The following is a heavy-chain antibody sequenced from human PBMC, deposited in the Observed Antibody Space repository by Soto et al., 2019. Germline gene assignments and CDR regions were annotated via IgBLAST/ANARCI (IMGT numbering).Heavy chain of an antibody. CDR2: ISSRGNYI. D-gene: IGHD3-16*01. Sequence: EVHLVESGGGLVKPGGSLRLSCAASGFIFSNYSMNWVRQAPGKGLEWVSSISSRGNYIYYTDSVKGRFTISRDTTKNSPFLRMNSLRPGSTATYDRAAYFTAGLAPGRVYWGQGTLVTVSS. CDR1: GFIFSNYS. V-gene: IGHV3-21*04. J-gene: IGHJ4*02. CDR3: AAYFTAGLAPGRVY.